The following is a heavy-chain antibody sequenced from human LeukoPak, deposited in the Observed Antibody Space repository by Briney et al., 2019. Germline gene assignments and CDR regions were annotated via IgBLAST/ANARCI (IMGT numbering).Heavy chain of an antibody. V-gene: IGHV3-30*18. CDR2: ISYDGSNK. CDR3: AKDRGSPGGFDY. D-gene: IGHD3-10*01. J-gene: IGHJ4*02. Sequence: QPGGSLRLSCAASGFTFSSYGMHWVRQAPGKGLEWVAVISYDGSNKYYADSVKGRFTISRDNPKNTLYLQMNSLRAEDTAVYYCAKDRGSPGGFDYWGQGTLVTVSS. CDR1: GFTFSSYG.